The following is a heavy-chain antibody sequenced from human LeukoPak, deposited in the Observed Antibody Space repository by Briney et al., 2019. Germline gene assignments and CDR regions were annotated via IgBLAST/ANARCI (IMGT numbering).Heavy chain of an antibody. CDR3: ARAYGSGLYDF. CDR2: IYYSGSA. D-gene: IGHD3-10*01. V-gene: IGHV4-59*01. CDR1: GGSISTYY. J-gene: IGHJ4*02. Sequence: SETLSLTCTVSGGSISTYYWTWIRQPPGKGLEWLGYIYYSGSASYNPSLKSRVSISVDTSKNQFSLRLSSVTAADTAVYYCARAYGSGLYDFWGRGTLVTVSS.